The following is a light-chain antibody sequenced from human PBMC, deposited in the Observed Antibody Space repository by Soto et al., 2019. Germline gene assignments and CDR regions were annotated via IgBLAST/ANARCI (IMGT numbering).Light chain of an antibody. Sequence: DIQMTQSPSSLSASVGDRVTITCRASQNINTYLNWYQEKPGTAPKLLICAASSLQSGVPSRFSGSTSGTDFTLTISSLQPEDFATYYCQQSNRTPWTFSQGTKVEIK. V-gene: IGKV1-39*01. CDR3: QQSNRTPWT. J-gene: IGKJ1*01. CDR1: QNINTY. CDR2: AAS.